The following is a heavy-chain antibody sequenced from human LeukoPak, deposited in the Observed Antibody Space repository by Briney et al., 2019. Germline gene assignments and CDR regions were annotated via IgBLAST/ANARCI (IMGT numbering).Heavy chain of an antibody. D-gene: IGHD6-6*01. CDR1: GGSISSYY. Sequence: SETLSLTCTVSGGSISSYYWSWIRQPPGKGLEWIGYIYYSGSANYNPSLKSRLTISVDTSKNQFSLKLSSVTAADTAVYYCARGRKLDTYYYYYYMDVWGKGTTVTVSS. CDR3: ARGRKLDTYYYYYYMDV. CDR2: IYYSGSA. J-gene: IGHJ6*03. V-gene: IGHV4-59*01.